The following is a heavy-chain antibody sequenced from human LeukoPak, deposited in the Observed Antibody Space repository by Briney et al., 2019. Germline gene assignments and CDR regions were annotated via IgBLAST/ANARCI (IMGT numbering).Heavy chain of an antibody. CDR3: ARLEVRGKNWFDP. CDR2: INPNSGGT. V-gene: IGHV1-2*02. CDR1: GYTFTGYY. Sequence: GASVKVSCKASGYTFTGYYMHWVRQAPGQGLEWMGWINPNSGGTNCAQKFQGRVTMTRDTSISTAYMELSRLRSDDTAVYYCARLEVRGKNWFDPWGQGTLVTVSS. D-gene: IGHD3-10*01. J-gene: IGHJ5*02.